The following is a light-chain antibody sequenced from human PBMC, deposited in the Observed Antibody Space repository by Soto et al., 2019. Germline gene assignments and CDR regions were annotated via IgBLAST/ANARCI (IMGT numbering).Light chain of an antibody. CDR1: QSVSSSY. CDR2: GAS. V-gene: IGKV3-20*01. J-gene: IGKJ1*01. Sequence: EIVLTQSPGTLSLSPGERATLSCRASQSVSSSYLARYQQKPGQAPRLLIYGASSRATGIPDRFSGSGSGTDFTLTISRREPEDFAVYYCQQYGSSSGTFGQGTKVEIK. CDR3: QQYGSSSGT.